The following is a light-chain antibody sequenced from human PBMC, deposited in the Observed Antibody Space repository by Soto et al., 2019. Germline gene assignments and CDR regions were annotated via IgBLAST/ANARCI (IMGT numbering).Light chain of an antibody. J-gene: IGLJ1*01. V-gene: IGLV3-21*04. CDR2: YDS. CDR1: NIGSKS. CDR3: QVWDSSSDHLYV. Sequence: SYELTQPPSVSVAPGKTARITCGGNNIGSKSVHWYQQKPGQAPVLVIYYDSDRPSGIPERFSGSNSGNTATLTISRVEAGDEGDYYCQVWDSSSDHLYVFGTGTKLTVL.